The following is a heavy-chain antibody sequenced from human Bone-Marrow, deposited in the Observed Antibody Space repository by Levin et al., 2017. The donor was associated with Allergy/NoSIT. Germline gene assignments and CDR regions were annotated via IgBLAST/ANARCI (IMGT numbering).Heavy chain of an antibody. V-gene: IGHV3-23*01. Sequence: GESLKISCAASGFTFSTYAMTWVRQAPGKGLEWVSAISAGGGNTYYADSVKGRFIISRDNSKNTVYLQMNSLRAEDTAVYFCAQAGYTTPKYNWFDPWGQGTLVTVSS. CDR2: ISAGGGNT. D-gene: IGHD6-13*01. CDR3: AQAGYTTPKYNWFDP. J-gene: IGHJ5*02. CDR1: GFTFSTYA.